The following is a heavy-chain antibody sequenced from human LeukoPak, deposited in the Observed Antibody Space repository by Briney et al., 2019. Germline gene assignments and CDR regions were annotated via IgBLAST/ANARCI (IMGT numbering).Heavy chain of an antibody. Sequence: GGSLRLSCAASGFTFSSYGMHWVRQAPGKGLEWVAVICYDGSNKYYADSVKGRFTISRDNSKNTLYLQMNSLRAEDTAVYYCARDKERLGELPDYWGQGTLVTVSS. CDR2: ICYDGSNK. CDR1: GFTFSSYG. D-gene: IGHD3-16*01. V-gene: IGHV3-33*01. J-gene: IGHJ4*02. CDR3: ARDKERLGELPDY.